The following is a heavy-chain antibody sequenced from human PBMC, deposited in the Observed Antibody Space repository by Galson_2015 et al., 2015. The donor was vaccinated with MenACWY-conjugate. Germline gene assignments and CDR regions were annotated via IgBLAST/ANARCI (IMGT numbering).Heavy chain of an antibody. Sequence: SETLSLTCTVSGGSISSSSYYWDWIRQPPGRGLEWIGTIYYSGSTYYNSSLKSRVTISVDTSHNQFSLNLSSVTAADTAMYYCARHDRTAPARSGAFDIWGRGTMVTVSS. V-gene: IGHV4-39*01. CDR2: IYYSGST. D-gene: IGHD2-2*01. J-gene: IGHJ3*02. CDR1: GGSISSSSYY. CDR3: ARHDRTAPARSGAFDI.